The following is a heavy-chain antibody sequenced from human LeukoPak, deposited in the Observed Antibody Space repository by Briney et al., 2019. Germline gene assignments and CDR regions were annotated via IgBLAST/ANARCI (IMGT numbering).Heavy chain of an antibody. D-gene: IGHD6-13*01. CDR1: GFIFDDYA. CDR3: AKRARRGIGSHGDGFDI. V-gene: IGHV3-9*01. CDR2: ISWNSAAI. Sequence: GGSLRLSCAASGFIFDDYAMHWVRQVPRKGLEWVSGISWNSAAIGYADSVRGRFIISRDNAKNSLFLQLSSLRFEDTALYYCAKRARRGIGSHGDGFDIWGPGTMVTVSS. J-gene: IGHJ3*02.